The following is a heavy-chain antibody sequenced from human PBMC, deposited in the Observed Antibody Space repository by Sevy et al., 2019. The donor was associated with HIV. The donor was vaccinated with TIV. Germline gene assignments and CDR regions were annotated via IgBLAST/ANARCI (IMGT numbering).Heavy chain of an antibody. D-gene: IGHD2-15*01. Sequence: GGSLRLSCAASGFTFSSYAMHWVRQAPGKGLEWVAVISYDGSNKYYADSVKGRFTISRDNSKNTLYLQMNSLGAEDTAVYYCARAGNLNIGYCSGGSCYPDAFDIWGQGTMVTVSS. CDR1: GFTFSSYA. CDR3: ARAGNLNIGYCSGGSCYPDAFDI. CDR2: ISYDGSNK. V-gene: IGHV3-30-3*01. J-gene: IGHJ3*02.